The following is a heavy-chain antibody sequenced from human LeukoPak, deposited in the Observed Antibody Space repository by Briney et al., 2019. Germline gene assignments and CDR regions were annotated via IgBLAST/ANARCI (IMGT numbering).Heavy chain of an antibody. J-gene: IGHJ3*02. CDR2: INVDGSST. V-gene: IGHV3-74*01. D-gene: IGHD6-13*01. Sequence: PGGSLRLSCAASGITFSSYWMDWVRQAPGKGLVWVSRINVDGSSTSYADSVEGRFTLSRDNAKNTLYLQMNSLRAEDTAVYYCARDFIAAAGIDAFDIWGQGTMVTVSS. CDR3: ARDFIAAAGIDAFDI. CDR1: GITFSSYW.